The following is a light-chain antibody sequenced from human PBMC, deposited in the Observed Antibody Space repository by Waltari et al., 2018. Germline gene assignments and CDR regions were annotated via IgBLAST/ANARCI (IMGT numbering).Light chain of an antibody. Sequence: ELVLTQSPGTLSLSPGERATLSCRASQSVSSSNLAWFQQKPGQAPRLLIYAASSRATGIPDRFSCSASRTAFALTISRLEPEECAVYYCQEEGSSPSWKFRQGTKVESK. CDR3: QEEGSSPSWK. J-gene: IGKJ1*01. CDR2: AAS. V-gene: IGKV3-20*01. CDR1: QSVSSSN.